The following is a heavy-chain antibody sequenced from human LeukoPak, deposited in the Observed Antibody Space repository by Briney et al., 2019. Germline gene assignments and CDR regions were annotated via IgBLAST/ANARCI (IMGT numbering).Heavy chain of an antibody. D-gene: IGHD3-10*01. CDR2: ISGSGGST. CDR1: GFTFSSYA. V-gene: IGHV3-23*01. Sequence: GSLRLSCAASGFTFSSYAMSWVRQAPGKGLEWVSAISGSGGSTYYADSVKGRFTISRDNSKNTLSLQLNSLRAEDTAVYYCAKDRAYYGSGSYYYDYWGQGTLVTVSS. J-gene: IGHJ4*02. CDR3: AKDRAYYGSGSYYYDY.